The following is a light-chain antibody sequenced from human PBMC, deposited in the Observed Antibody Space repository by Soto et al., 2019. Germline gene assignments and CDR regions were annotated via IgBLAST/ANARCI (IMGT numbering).Light chain of an antibody. Sequence: EIVLTQSPATLSLSPGDRATLSCGASQSVSSRYLAWYQQKPGLAPRLLIYDASTRSTGIPDKFSGSGSGTDFTLTISRLEPEYFAMYYCQQYGNFPPNTFGQGTKLEIK. CDR3: QQYGNFPPNT. V-gene: IGKV3D-20*01. CDR1: QSVSSRY. CDR2: DAS. J-gene: IGKJ2*01.